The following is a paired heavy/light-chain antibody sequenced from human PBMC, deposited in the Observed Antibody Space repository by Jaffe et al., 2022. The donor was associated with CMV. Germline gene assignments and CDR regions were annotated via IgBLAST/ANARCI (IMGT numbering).Heavy chain of an antibody. CDR2: IRRETYGGTT. CDR3: TRAWDYSNYFHFDY. V-gene: IGHV3-49*05. Sequence: EVKLVESGGGLAKPGRSLRLSCTVSGFTFSDYTVSWFRQAPGKGLDWVAYIRRETYGGTTEYAASVKGRFTISKDDSKSIAYLQMNSLKTEDTAVYYCTRAWDYSNYFHFDYWGLGTLVTVSS. J-gene: IGHJ4*02. CDR1: GFTFSDYT. D-gene: IGHD4-4*01.
Light chain of an antibody. J-gene: IGLJ2*01. CDR1: DIGIKS. Sequence: SYVLNQPPSVSVAPGTTARITCGGDDIGIKSVHWYQQKPGQAPLLVIYYDKDRPSGIPERFSGSNSGNTAALTISRVEAGDEADYYCQVWDSRSDHLEVIFGGGTKLTVL. CDR3: QVWDSRSDHLEVI. CDR2: YDK. V-gene: IGLV3-21*04.